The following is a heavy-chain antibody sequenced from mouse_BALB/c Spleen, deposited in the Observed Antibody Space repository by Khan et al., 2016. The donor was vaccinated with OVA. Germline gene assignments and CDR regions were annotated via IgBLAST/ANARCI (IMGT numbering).Heavy chain of an antibody. CDR2: ISYSGST. CDR1: GYSITSGYG. D-gene: IGHD1-2*01. Sequence: EVQLQEPGPGLVKPSQSLSLTCTVTGYSITSGYGWNWIRQFPGNKLEWLGYISYSGSTNYNSSLKSRISITRDTSKYQFFLQLDSVTTEYTASCYCDRTASIKYGGQGSTLSVFS. CDR3: DRTASIKY. J-gene: IGHJ2*01. V-gene: IGHV3-2*02.